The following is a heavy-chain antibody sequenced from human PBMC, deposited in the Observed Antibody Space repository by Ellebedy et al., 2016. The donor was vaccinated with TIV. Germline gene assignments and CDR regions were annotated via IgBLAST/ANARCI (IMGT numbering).Heavy chain of an antibody. CDR1: GGTFSSYA. CDR3: ARSHVDIVATIRPHSYYYYYGMDV. CDR2: IIPIFGTA. Sequence: SVKVSCXASGGTFSSYAISWVRQAPGQGLEWMGGIIPIFGTANYAQKFQGRVTITADKSTSTAYMELSSLRSEDTAVYYCARSHVDIVATIRPHSYYYYYGMDVWGQGTTVTVSS. V-gene: IGHV1-69*06. J-gene: IGHJ6*02. D-gene: IGHD5-12*01.